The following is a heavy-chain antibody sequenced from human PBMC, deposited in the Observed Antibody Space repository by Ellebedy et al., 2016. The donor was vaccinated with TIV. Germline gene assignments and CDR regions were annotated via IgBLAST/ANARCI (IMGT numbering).Heavy chain of an antibody. V-gene: IGHV3-30-3*01. CDR3: ARESKDFWSGYGYYYYMDV. CDR1: GFTFSSYA. D-gene: IGHD3-3*01. Sequence: GGSLRLSXAASGFTFSSYAMHWVRQAPGKGLEWVAVISYDGSNKYYADSVKGRFTISRDNAKNSLYLQMNSLRAEDTAVYYCARESKDFWSGYGYYYYMDVWGKGTTVTVSS. CDR2: ISYDGSNK. J-gene: IGHJ6*03.